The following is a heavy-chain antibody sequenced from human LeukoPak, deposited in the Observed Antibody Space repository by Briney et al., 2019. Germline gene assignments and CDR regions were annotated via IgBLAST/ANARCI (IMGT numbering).Heavy chain of an antibody. CDR2: TSSDESEK. D-gene: IGHD2-2*01. J-gene: IGHJ4*02. V-gene: IGHV3-30*03. Sequence: GGSLRLSCTASGFTFSTSGMHWLRQAPGKGLEWVAVTSSDESEKHHADSVKGRFTISRDNSKNTLYLQMNSLRAEDTAVYYCARGGSKDDYWGQGTLVTVSS. CDR3: ARGGSKDDY. CDR1: GFTFSTSG.